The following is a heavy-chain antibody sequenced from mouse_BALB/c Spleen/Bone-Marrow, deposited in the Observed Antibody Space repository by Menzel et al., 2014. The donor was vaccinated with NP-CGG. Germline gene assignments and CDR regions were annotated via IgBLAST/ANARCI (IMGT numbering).Heavy chain of an antibody. CDR1: GYTFTSYW. CDR2: IDPSDSET. CDR3: ARSHGYYPYWYFDV. Sequence: VQLQQSGAELVKPGAPVKLSCKASGYTFTSYWMNWVKQRPGRGLEWTGRIDPSDSETHYNQKFKDKATLTVDKSSSTAYIQLSSLTSEDSAVYYCARSHGYYPYWYFDVWGAGTTVTVSS. V-gene: IGHV1-69*02. J-gene: IGHJ1*01. D-gene: IGHD2-3*01.